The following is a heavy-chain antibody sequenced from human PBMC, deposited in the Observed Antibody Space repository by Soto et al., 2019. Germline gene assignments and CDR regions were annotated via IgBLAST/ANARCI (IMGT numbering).Heavy chain of an antibody. CDR3: VRDRADFSSTYYHYFSV. CDR1: GTSIRHFY. Sequence: SETLSLTCKVSGTSIRHFYWTWIRQTAGKGLEWIGRIYITGTTSLNPSPKSRVTMPMDTSKNEFSLNLTSVTAADTAVYYCVRDRADFSSTYYHYFSVWGRGIQVTVS. V-gene: IGHV4-4*07. J-gene: IGHJ2*01. D-gene: IGHD2-2*01. CDR2: IYITGTT.